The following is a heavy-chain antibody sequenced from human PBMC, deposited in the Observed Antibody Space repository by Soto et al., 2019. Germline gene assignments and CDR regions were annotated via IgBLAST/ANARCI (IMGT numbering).Heavy chain of an antibody. Sequence: SETLSLTCTVSGGSVSSGSYYWSWIRQPPGKGLEWIGYIHYSGSTNYNPSLKSRVTISVDTSKNQFSLKLSSVTAADTAVYYCARARITIFGVVIYYFDYWGQGTLVTVSS. D-gene: IGHD3-3*01. J-gene: IGHJ4*02. CDR3: ARARITIFGVVIYYFDY. V-gene: IGHV4-61*01. CDR1: GGSVSSGSYY. CDR2: IHYSGST.